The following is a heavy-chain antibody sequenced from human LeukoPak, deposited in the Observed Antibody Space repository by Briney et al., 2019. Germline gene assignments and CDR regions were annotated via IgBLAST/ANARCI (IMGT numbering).Heavy chain of an antibody. CDR3: ARVAVAGSPFDY. CDR2: IYHSGST. CDR1: GGSISSSNW. J-gene: IGHJ4*02. V-gene: IGHV4-4*02. D-gene: IGHD6-19*01. Sequence: SETLSLTCAVSGGSISSSNWWSWVRQPPGKGLEWIGEIYHSGSTNYNPSLKCRVTISVDKSKNQFSLKLSSVTAADTAVYYCARVAVAGSPFDYWGQGTLVTVSS.